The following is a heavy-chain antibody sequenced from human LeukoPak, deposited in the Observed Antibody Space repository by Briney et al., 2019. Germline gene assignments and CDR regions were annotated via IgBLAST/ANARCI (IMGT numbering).Heavy chain of an antibody. CDR2: IYSGGDT. CDR3: ARDRYGYNPFDS. D-gene: IGHD5-24*01. Sequence: PGGSLRLSCAASGFTVSSNYMSWVRQAPGKGLEWVSLIYSGGDTRYADSVKGRFNISWDNSENTLYLRLNSLRAEDTAVYYCARDRYGYNPFDSWGQGTLVTVSS. CDR1: GFTVSSNY. V-gene: IGHV3-53*01. J-gene: IGHJ4*02.